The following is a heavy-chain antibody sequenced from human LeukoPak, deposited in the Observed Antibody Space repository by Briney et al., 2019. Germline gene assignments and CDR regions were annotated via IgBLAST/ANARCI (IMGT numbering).Heavy chain of an antibody. Sequence: GGSLRLSCAASGFTVSSNYMSWVRQAPGKGLEWVSVIYSGGSTYYADSVKGRFTISRDNSKNTLYLQMNSLRAEDTAVYYCARSEYGDYAFDIWGQGTMVTVSS. CDR1: GFTVSSNY. CDR3: ARSEYGDYAFDI. D-gene: IGHD4-17*01. CDR2: IYSGGST. V-gene: IGHV3-53*01. J-gene: IGHJ3*02.